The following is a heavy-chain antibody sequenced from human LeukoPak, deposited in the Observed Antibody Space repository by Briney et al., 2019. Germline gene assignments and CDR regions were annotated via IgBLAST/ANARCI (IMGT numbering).Heavy chain of an antibody. CDR3: ARGRNLYDFWSGPLAGVYYFDY. V-gene: IGHV1-69*05. CDR2: IIPIFGTA. CDR1: GGTFSSYA. D-gene: IGHD3-3*01. Sequence: SVKVSCKASGGTFSSYAISWVRQAPGQGLEWMGGIIPIFGTANYAQKLQGRVTITTDESTSTAYMELSSLRSEDTAVYYCARGRNLYDFWSGPLAGVYYFDYWGQGTLVTVSS. J-gene: IGHJ4*02.